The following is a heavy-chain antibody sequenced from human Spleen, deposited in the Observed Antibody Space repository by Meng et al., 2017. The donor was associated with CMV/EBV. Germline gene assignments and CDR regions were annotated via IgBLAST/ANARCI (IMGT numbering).Heavy chain of an antibody. CDR3: TRDPYCSSTSCYYYGMDV. J-gene: IGHJ6*02. Sequence: GEPLKISCTASGFTFGDYAMSWVRQAPGKGLEWVGFIRSKAYGGTTEYAASVKGRFTISRDDSKSIAYLQMNSLKTEDTAVYYCTRDPYCSSTSCYYYGMDVWGQGTTVTVSS. CDR2: IRSKAYGGTT. V-gene: IGHV3-49*04. CDR1: GFTFGDYA. D-gene: IGHD2-2*01.